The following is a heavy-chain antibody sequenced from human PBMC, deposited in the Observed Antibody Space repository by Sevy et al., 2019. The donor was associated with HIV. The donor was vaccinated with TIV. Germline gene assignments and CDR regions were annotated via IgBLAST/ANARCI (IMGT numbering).Heavy chain of an antibody. CDR1: RYSLSEIS. D-gene: IGHD3-3*01. CDR3: ATLDFWSDHPFYGTDV. J-gene: IGHJ6*02. CDR2: FDPEDGET. V-gene: IGHV1-24*01. Sequence: AAVKVSCKVSRYSLSEISMHWVRQAPRKGLEWMGGFDPEDGETIYAQKFQGRVTMTEDTSTDTAYMELRRLTSEDTAVYYCATLDFWSDHPFYGTDVWGQGTTVTVSS.